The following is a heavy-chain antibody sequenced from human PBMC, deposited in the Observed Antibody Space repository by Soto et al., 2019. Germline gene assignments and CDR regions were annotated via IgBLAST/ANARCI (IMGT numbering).Heavy chain of an antibody. CDR1: GFTFSSYS. V-gene: IGHV3-48*01. CDR2: ISSSSSTI. CDR3: VREVGYTNSWKPFDY. D-gene: IGHD6-13*01. Sequence: EVQLVESGGGLIQPGSSLRLSCAASGFTFSSYSMNWVRQTPGKGLEWLSYISSSSSTIYYADSVKGRFTISRDNAKNSLYLQMNRLRAEDTAVYFCVREVGYTNSWKPFDYWGQGTLVTVSS. J-gene: IGHJ4*02.